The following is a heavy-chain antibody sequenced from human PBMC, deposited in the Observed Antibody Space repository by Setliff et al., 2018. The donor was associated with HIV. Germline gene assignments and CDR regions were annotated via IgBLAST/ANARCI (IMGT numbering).Heavy chain of an antibody. V-gene: IGHV1-2*02. Sequence: GASVKVSCKASGYTFNDYYIHWVRQAPGQGLEWMAWINPYTRDTNYAQKFQGRVTVTRDTSISTIYMELSGLRSDDTAVYYCARDAGAPGRGNPLDYWGQGTLVTVSS. CDR2: INPYTRDT. CDR3: ARDAGAPGRGNPLDY. D-gene: IGHD3-10*01. CDR1: GYTFNDYY. J-gene: IGHJ4*02.